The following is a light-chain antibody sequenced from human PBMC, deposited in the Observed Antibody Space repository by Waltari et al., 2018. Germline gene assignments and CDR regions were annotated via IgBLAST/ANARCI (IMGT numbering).Light chain of an antibody. J-gene: IGKJ4*01. Sequence: EIVLTQSPAPLSLSTGERATLSCRASQTVTSYLAWYQQKSGQAPRLLIYAASNRAAGIPARFSGKGSGTNFTLTISGLETEDFAVYYCQQRSNWPLTFGGGTRLEIK. CDR1: QTVTSY. V-gene: IGKV3-11*01. CDR3: QQRSNWPLT. CDR2: AAS.